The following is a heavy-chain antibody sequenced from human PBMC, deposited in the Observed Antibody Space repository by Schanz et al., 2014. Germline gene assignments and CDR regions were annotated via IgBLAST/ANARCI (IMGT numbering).Heavy chain of an antibody. V-gene: IGHV3-9*01. CDR1: GFPFNEYG. CDR3: ARDSGSSSWYPSDY. J-gene: IGHJ4*02. D-gene: IGHD6-13*01. CDR2: ISWNSGSI. Sequence: EEQLLESGGGLVQPGRSLRLSCAASGFPFNEYGMLWVRQAPGKGLEWVSSISWNSGSIDYADSVKGRFTISRDNAKNSLYLQMNRLRAEDTALYDCARDSGSSSWYPSDYWGQGTLVTVSS.